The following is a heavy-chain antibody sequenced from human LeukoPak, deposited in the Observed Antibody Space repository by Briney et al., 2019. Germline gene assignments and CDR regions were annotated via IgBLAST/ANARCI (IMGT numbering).Heavy chain of an antibody. CDR1: GYTFTSYG. D-gene: IGHD6-13*01. CDR2: ISAYNGNT. J-gene: IGHJ6*02. V-gene: IGHV1-18*01. Sequence: ASVKVSCKASGYTFTSYGISWVRQAPGQGLEWMGWISAYNGNTNYAQKLQGRVTMTTDTSTSTAYMELRSLRSDDTAVYYCASSSYSSSWYPYYYYGMDVWGQGTTVTVSS. CDR3: ASSSYSSSWYPYYYYGMDV.